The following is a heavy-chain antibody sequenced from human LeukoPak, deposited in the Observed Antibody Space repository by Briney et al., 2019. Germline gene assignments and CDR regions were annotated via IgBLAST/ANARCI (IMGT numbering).Heavy chain of an antibody. Sequence: GGSLRLSCAASGFTFSSYWMNWVRQAPGKGLEWAANINHDGREKNYVGSVKGRFTISRDNTRNSLYLQMNSLGADDTAVYYCMTDRDSTWQKRFGYWGQGIRVTVSS. D-gene: IGHD6-13*01. V-gene: IGHV3-7*01. J-gene: IGHJ4*02. CDR1: GFTFSSYW. CDR3: MTDRDSTWQKRFGY. CDR2: INHDGREK.